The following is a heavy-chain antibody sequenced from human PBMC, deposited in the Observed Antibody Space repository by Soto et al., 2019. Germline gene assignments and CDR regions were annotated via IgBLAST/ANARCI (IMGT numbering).Heavy chain of an antibody. CDR3: TWSLVARDTFDE. V-gene: IGHV3-23*01. Sequence: GGSLRLSCAASVFTFSTSVMSWVRQAPGKGLQWVSSISGSGDRTYYADSVKGRFTVSRDNSKNTLYLDMNTVTADDTALYYCTWSLVARDTFDEWGQGTMVTASS. J-gene: IGHJ3*01. CDR1: VFTFSTSV. CDR2: ISGSGDRT. D-gene: IGHD5-12*01.